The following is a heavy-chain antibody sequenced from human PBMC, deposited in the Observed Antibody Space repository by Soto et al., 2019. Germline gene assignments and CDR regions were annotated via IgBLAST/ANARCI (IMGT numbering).Heavy chain of an antibody. CDR2: FDPEDGET. CDR1: GYTLTELS. Sequence: GASVKVSCKVSGYTLTELSMHWVRQAPGKGLEWMGGFDPEDGETIYAQKFQGRVTMTEDTSTDTAYMELSSVRSEDTAVYYCATDLYCSGGSCYRFDYWGQGTLVTVSS. V-gene: IGHV1-24*01. CDR3: ATDLYCSGGSCYRFDY. D-gene: IGHD2-15*01. J-gene: IGHJ4*02.